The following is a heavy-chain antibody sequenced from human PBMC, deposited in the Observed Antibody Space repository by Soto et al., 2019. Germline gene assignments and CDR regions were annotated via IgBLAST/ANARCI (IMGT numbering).Heavy chain of an antibody. CDR1: GFTFINYA. CDR2: ISGGGDAT. D-gene: IGHD2-2*01. J-gene: IGHJ2*01. Sequence: EVQLLESGGGLVQPGGSLRLSCAGSGFTFINYAMNWVRQAPGKGLEWVSSISGGGDATFFADSVRGRFTFSRDNSKNTVTLQMNSLGVDDTAVYYCARKILGSTSRPNYWYFDLWGRGTLVTVSS. CDR3: ARKILGSTSRPNYWYFDL. V-gene: IGHV3-23*01.